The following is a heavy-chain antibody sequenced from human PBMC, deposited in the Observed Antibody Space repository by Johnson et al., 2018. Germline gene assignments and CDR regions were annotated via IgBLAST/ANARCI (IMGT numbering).Heavy chain of an antibody. CDR1: GFTFNSYS. J-gene: IGHJ3*02. CDR2: ISSSGTYI. V-gene: IGHV3-21*01. CDR3: ARDKVFDI. Sequence: VQLVQSGGGLVKPGGSLRLSCAASGFTFNSYSMNWVRQAPGKGLEWVSFISSSGTYIYYADSVKGRFTISRDNAKNSLYLQMNSLRAEDTAVYSCARDKVFDIWGQGTMVTVSS.